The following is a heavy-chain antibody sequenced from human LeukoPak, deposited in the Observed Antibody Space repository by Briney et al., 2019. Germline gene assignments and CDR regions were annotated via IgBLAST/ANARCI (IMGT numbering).Heavy chain of an antibody. CDR3: ARDVDAFDI. Sequence: SQTLSLTCTVSGGSISSGSYYWSWIRQPAGKGLEWIGRIYTSGSTNYNPSLKSRVTISVDTSKNQFSPKLSSVTAADTAVYYCARDVDAFDIWGQGTMVTVPS. CDR1: GGSISSGSYY. V-gene: IGHV4-61*02. CDR2: IYTSGST. J-gene: IGHJ3*02.